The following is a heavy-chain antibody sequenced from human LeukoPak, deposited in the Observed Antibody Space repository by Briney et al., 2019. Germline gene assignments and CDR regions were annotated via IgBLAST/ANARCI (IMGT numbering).Heavy chain of an antibody. CDR2: IYYSGST. V-gene: IGHV4-39*01. Sequence: SETLSLTCTVSGGSISSSSYYWGWIRQPPGKGLEWIGSIYYSGSTYYNPSLKSRVTISADTSKNQFSLKLSSVTAADTAVYYCARLAEGYYDSSGYYSIPYNFDYWGQGTLVTVSS. CDR3: ARLAEGYYDSSGYYSIPYNFDY. CDR1: GGSISSSSYY. D-gene: IGHD3-22*01. J-gene: IGHJ4*02.